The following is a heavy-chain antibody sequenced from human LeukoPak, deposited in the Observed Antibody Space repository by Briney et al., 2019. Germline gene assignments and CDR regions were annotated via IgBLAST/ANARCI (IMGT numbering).Heavy chain of an antibody. V-gene: IGHV4-34*01. CDR3: ARRIAAAGTGVDY. CDR1: GGSFSGYY. D-gene: IGHD6-13*01. J-gene: IGHJ4*02. CDR2: MNHSEST. Sequence: SETLSLTCAVYGGSFSGYYWSWIRQPPRKGLEWVGEMNHSESTNYNPYLKSRVTISVDTSNNQSSLKLSSVTGADTAVYYCARRIAAAGTGVDYWGEGTLVTVSS.